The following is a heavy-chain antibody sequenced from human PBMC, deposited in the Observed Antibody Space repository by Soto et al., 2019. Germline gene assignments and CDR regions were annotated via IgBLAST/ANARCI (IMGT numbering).Heavy chain of an antibody. D-gene: IGHD3-10*01. CDR3: ARDNYYGSGSYHPKHCYVMDV. V-gene: IGHV3-66*01. Sequence: GGSLRLSCAASGFTVSSNYMSWVRQAPGKGLEWVSVIYSGGSTYYADSVKGRFTISRDNSKNTLYLQMNSLRAEDTAVYYCARDNYYGSGSYHPKHCYVMDVWGQGTTDTVSS. CDR1: GFTVSSNY. CDR2: IYSGGST. J-gene: IGHJ6*01.